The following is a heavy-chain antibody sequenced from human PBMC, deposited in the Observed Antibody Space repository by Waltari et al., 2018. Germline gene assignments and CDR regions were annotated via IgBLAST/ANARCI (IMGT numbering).Heavy chain of an antibody. CDR3: ARDFQTGNFFVS. J-gene: IGHJ4*02. D-gene: IGHD3-9*01. CDR2: INLDSDDT. CDR1: GYTSSAPL. V-gene: IGHV1-2*02. Sequence: QVQLVQSGAEVKEPGASVKVSCRASGYTSSAPLIHWVRQAPGQGLEWMGWINLDSDDTKYGQKFRGRVTVTGDSSITTAYMELRGLRSDDSAMYYCARDFQTGNFFVSWGQGTLVTVSS.